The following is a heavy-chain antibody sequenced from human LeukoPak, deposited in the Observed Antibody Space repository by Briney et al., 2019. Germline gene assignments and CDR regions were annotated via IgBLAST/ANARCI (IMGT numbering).Heavy chain of an antibody. CDR3: ARSDQFRWFGEPRRPFYYGVDV. D-gene: IGHD3-10*01. CDR1: GYSFADYW. J-gene: IGHJ6*02. Sequence: GESLKISCQGSGYSFADYWIGWVRQMPGKGLDLMGVIYPGDSDTRYSPSFQGQVTISADKSIRTAYLQWSSLKASDTAMYYCARSDQFRWFGEPRRPFYYGVDVSGQGTTVTVSS. V-gene: IGHV5-51*01. CDR2: IYPGDSDT.